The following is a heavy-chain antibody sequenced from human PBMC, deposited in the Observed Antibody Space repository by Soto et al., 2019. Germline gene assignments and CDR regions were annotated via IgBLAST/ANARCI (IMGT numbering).Heavy chain of an antibody. V-gene: IGHV1-3*01. J-gene: IGHJ5*02. CDR2: INAGNGNT. Sequence: VKVSCKASGYTFTSYAMHWVRQAPGQRLEWMGWINAGNGNTRYSQKFQGRVTITRDTSASTAYMELSSLRSEDTAVYYCARGVAGPLHWFDPWGQGTLVTVSS. CDR3: ARGVAGPLHWFDP. D-gene: IGHD6-19*01. CDR1: GYTFTSYA.